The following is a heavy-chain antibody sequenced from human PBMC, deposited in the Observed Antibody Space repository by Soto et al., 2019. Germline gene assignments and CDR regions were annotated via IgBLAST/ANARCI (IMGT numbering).Heavy chain of an antibody. CDR2: IIPILGMA. CDR3: AEGSGSYYNYYFDY. CDR1: GGTFSSYT. D-gene: IGHD3-10*01. Sequence: QVQLVQSGAEVKKPGSSVKVSCKASGGTFSSYTISWVRQAPGQGLEWMGRIIPILGMANYAQKFQGRVTITADKSTSTAYMELSSLRSEDTAVYYCAEGSGSYYNYYFDYWGQGTLVTVSS. J-gene: IGHJ4*02. V-gene: IGHV1-69*02.